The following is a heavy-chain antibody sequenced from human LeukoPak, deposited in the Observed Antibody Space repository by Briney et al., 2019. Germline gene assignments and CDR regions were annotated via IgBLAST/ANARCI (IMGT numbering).Heavy chain of an antibody. Sequence: SGPALVKPTQTLTLTCTFSEFSLSTSGMCVSWIRQPPGNALEWIARMDWDDDKYYSTSLKTRLSISKDTSKNQLVLTLTNMDAVDTGTYYCARIRRRDGFRDAFDIWGQGTMVTVSS. CDR2: MDWDDDK. CDR1: EFSLSTSGMC. V-gene: IGHV2-70*10. D-gene: IGHD5-24*01. CDR3: ARIRRRDGFRDAFDI. J-gene: IGHJ3*02.